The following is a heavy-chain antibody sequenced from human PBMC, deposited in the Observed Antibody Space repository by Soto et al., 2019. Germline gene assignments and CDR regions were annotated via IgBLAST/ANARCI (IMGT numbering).Heavy chain of an antibody. CDR1: GCSISSSSYY. CDR3: ARSGRVSWFDP. Sequence: SETLSLTCTVSGCSISSSSYYWGWIRQPPGKGLEWIGSIYYSGSTYYNPSLKSRVTISVDTSKNQFSLKLSSVTAADTAVYYCARSGRVSWFDPWGQGTLVTVSS. CDR2: IYYSGST. V-gene: IGHV4-39*01. D-gene: IGHD2-21*01. J-gene: IGHJ5*02.